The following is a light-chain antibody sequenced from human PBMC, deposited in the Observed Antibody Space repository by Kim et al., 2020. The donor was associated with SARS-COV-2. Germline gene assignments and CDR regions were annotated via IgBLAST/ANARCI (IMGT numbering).Light chain of an antibody. J-gene: IGLJ2*01. CDR1: SLRSYY. CDR3: NSRDSSGNHVV. V-gene: IGLV3-19*01. Sequence: SSELTQDPAVSVALGQTVRITCQGDSLRSYYASWYQQKPGQAPVFVIYDKNNRPSGIPDRFSGSSSGNTASLTITRAQAEDEADYYCNSRDSSGNHVVFG. CDR2: DKN.